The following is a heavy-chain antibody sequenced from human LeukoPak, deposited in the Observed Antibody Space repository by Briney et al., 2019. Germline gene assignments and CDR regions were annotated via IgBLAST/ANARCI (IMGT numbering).Heavy chain of an antibody. J-gene: IGHJ3*02. D-gene: IGHD3-16*01. Sequence: SETLSLTCTVSGGSISSYYWSWIRQPPGKGLEWIGYIYYSGSTNYNPSLKSRVTISVDTSKNQFSLKLNSVTAADTAVYYCPRDMIFDIWGQGTMVTVSS. V-gene: IGHV4-59*01. CDR3: PRDMIFDI. CDR1: GGSISSYY. CDR2: IYYSGST.